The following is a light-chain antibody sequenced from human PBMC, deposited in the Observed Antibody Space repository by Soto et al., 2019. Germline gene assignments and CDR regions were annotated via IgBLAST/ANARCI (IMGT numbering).Light chain of an antibody. CDR2: KAS. CDR1: QTINNL. J-gene: IGKJ4*01. Sequence: DIQMTQSPSTLSASVGDRVSITSRASQTINNLMAWYPQKPGQAPKLLIYKASNLETGVPSRFSGSGSGTEFTLTISRLQPDDFATYYCQQYSSYPSLTFSGGTKVDIK. CDR3: QQYSSYPSLT. V-gene: IGKV1-5*03.